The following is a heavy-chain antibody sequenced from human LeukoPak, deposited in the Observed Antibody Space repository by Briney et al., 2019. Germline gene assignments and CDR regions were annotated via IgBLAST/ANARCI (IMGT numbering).Heavy chain of an antibody. D-gene: IGHD6-19*01. CDR2: ISWNSGYI. CDR1: GFTFSSYW. J-gene: IGHJ4*02. V-gene: IGHV3-9*01. CDR3: AKVRGTYSSGYFFDY. Sequence: GGSLRLSCAASGFTFSSYWMHWVRQAPGKGLEWLSIISWNSGYIGYADSVKGRFTTSRDNAKKSLDLQMNSLRAEDTAFYYCAKVRGTYSSGYFFDYWGQGTLVTVSS.